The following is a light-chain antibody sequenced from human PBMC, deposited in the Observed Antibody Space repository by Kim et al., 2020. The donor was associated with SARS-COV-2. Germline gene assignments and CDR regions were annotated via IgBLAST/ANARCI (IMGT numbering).Light chain of an antibody. Sequence: SVTISCSGSSSNIGSNYVYCYQQLPGTAPNLLIYSNNQRPSGVPDRFSGSKSGTSASLAISGLRSEDEADYYCAAWDDSLSGWVFGGGTQLTVL. V-gene: IGLV1-47*02. CDR2: SNN. CDR1: SSNIGSNY. CDR3: AAWDDSLSGWV. J-gene: IGLJ3*02.